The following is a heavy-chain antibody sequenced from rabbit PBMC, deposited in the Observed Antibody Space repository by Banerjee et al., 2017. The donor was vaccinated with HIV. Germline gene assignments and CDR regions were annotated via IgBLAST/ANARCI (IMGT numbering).Heavy chain of an antibody. Sequence: QEQLVESGGGLVQPEGSLTLTCKASGSDISSNAMCWVRQAPGKGLEWIACINTSSGVTVYATWAKGRFTISKTSWTTVTLQMTSLTAADTATYFCARDLAGVTGWNFNLWGQGTLVTVS. CDR1: GSDISSNA. CDR3: ARDLAGVTGWNFNL. D-gene: IGHD4-1*01. CDR2: INTSSGVT. J-gene: IGHJ4*01. V-gene: IGHV1S45*01.